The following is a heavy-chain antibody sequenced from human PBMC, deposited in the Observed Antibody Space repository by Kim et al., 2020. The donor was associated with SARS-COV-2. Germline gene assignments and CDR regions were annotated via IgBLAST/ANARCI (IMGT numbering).Heavy chain of an antibody. CDR2: IKQDGSEK. Sequence: GGSLRLSCAASGFTFSSYWMSWVRQAPGKGLEWVANIKQDGSEKYYVDSVKGRFTISRDNAKNSLYLQMNSLRAEDTAVYYCARSGEWLLQDFDYWGQGTLVTVSS. D-gene: IGHD3-3*01. J-gene: IGHJ4*02. CDR1: GFTFSSYW. V-gene: IGHV3-7*03. CDR3: ARSGEWLLQDFDY.